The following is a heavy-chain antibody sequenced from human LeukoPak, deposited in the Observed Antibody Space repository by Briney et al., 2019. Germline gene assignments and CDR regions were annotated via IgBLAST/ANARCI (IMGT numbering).Heavy chain of an antibody. CDR3: AREWGSYSRGGDY. V-gene: IGHV3-30*02. CDR2: IRYDGSNE. D-gene: IGHD1-26*01. CDR1: GFTFSSYG. J-gene: IGHJ4*02. Sequence: GGSLRLSCAASGFTFSSYGMHWVRQAPGKGLEWVSFIRYDGSNEYYADSVRGRFTISRDNSKNTLYLQMNSLRAEDTAVYYCAREWGSYSRGGDYWGQGTLVTVSS.